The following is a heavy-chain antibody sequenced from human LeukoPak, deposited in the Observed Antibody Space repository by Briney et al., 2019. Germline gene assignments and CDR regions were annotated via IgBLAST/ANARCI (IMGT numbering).Heavy chain of an antibody. J-gene: IGHJ5*02. V-gene: IGHV4-59*01. CDR3: ARLIPNWFDP. Sequence: PSETLSLTCTVSGGSISSYYWSWIRQPPGKGLEWIGYIYYSGSTNYNPSLKSRVTISVDTSKNQFSLKLSSVTAVDTAVYDCARLIPNWFDPWGQGTLVTVSS. CDR2: IYYSGST. CDR1: GGSISSYY. D-gene: IGHD2-2*02.